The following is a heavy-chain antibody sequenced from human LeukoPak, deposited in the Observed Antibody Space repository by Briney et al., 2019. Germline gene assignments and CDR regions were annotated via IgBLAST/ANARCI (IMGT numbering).Heavy chain of an antibody. V-gene: IGHV4-30-4*01. D-gene: IGHD3-10*01. J-gene: IGHJ6*02. Sequence: SQTLSLTCTVPGGSISSGDYYWSWIRQPPGTGLEWIGYIYYSGSTYYNPSLKSRVTISVDTSKNQFSLKLSSVTAADTAVYYCARLVRGNYYYYYGMDVWGQGTTVTVSS. CDR2: IYYSGST. CDR3: ARLVRGNYYYYYGMDV. CDR1: GGSISSGDYY.